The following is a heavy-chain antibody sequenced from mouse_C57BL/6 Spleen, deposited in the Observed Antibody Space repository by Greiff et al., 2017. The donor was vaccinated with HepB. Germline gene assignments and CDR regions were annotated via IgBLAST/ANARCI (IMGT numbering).Heavy chain of an antibody. V-gene: IGHV1-74*01. CDR1: GYTFTSYW. CDR3: ASANWEGWFAY. J-gene: IGHJ3*01. D-gene: IGHD4-1*01. CDR2: IHPSDSDT. Sequence: VQLQQPGAELVKPGASVKVSCKASGYTFTSYWMHWVKQRPGQGLEWIGRIHPSDSDTNYNQKFKGKATLTVDKSSSTAYMQLSSLTSEDSAVYYCASANWEGWFAYWGQGTLVTVSA.